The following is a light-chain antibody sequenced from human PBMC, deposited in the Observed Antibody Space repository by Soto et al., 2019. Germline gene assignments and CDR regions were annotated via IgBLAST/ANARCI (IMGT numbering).Light chain of an antibody. J-gene: IGLJ3*02. V-gene: IGLV4-69*01. CDR3: QTWGTDICV. CDR2: LNSDGSH. Sequence: QPVLTQSPSASASLGASVKLTCTLSSGHSSYAIAWHQQQPEKGPRYLMKLNSDGSHSKGDGIPDRFSGSSSGAERYLTISSLQSEDAADNYCQTWGTDICVFGGGTKVTVL. CDR1: SGHSSYA.